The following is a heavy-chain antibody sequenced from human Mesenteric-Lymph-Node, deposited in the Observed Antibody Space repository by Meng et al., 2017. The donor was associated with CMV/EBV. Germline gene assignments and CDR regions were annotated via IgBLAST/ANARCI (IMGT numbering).Heavy chain of an antibody. Sequence: GESLKISCAASGFTFSSSVLTWVRQAPGKGLEWVSTIYSADGTTFYADSVRGRFTISGDNSKNTLYLQMSSLRAEDTALYYCAKDPALPGWAFDIWGQGTLVTVSS. V-gene: IGHV3-23*03. CDR2: IYSADGTT. J-gene: IGHJ3*02. CDR1: GFTFSSSV. CDR3: AKDPALPGWAFDI. D-gene: IGHD3-9*01.